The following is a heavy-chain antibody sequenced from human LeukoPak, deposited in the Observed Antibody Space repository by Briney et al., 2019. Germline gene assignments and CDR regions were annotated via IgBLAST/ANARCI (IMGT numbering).Heavy chain of an antibody. CDR3: AREAGIAAAGKCYYGMDV. CDR2: IYSGGST. V-gene: IGHV3-53*01. D-gene: IGHD6-13*01. Sequence: GGSLRLSCAASGFTVSSNYMSWVRQAPGKGLEWVSVIYSGGSTYYADSVKGRFTISRDNSKNTLYLQMNSLRAEDTAAYYCAREAGIAAAGKCYYGMDVWGKGTTVTVSS. CDR1: GFTVSSNY. J-gene: IGHJ6*04.